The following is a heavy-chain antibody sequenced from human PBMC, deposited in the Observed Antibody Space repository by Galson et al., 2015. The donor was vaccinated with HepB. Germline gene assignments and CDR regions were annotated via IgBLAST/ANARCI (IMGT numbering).Heavy chain of an antibody. D-gene: IGHD1-14*01. CDR2: IDWDDNK. V-gene: IGHV2-70*04. Sequence: PALVKPTQTLTLTCTFSGFSLSTPSMRVAWIRQTPGKALEWLARIDWDDNKFYSTSLKTRLTISKDTSKNQVFLTVTNMDRLDTAIYFCARAESAGFDNWGQGTLVTVSS. CDR1: GFSLSTPSMR. J-gene: IGHJ4*02. CDR3: ARAESAGFDN.